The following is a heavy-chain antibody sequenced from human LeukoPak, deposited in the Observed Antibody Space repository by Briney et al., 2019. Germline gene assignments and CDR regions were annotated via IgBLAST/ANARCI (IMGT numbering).Heavy chain of an antibody. CDR2: IYYSGST. V-gene: IGHV4-59*01. D-gene: IGHD6-19*01. CDR1: GGSISSYY. Sequence: SETLSLTCTVSGGSISSYYWSWIRQPPRKGLEWIGYIYYSGSTNYNPSLKSRVTISVDTSKNQFSLKLSSVTAADTAVYYCARVSSGWYDQAYNWFDPWGQGTLVTVSS. CDR3: ARVSSGWYDQAYNWFDP. J-gene: IGHJ5*02.